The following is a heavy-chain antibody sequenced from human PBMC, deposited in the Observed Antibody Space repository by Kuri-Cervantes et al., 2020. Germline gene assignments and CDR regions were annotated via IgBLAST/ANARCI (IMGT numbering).Heavy chain of an antibody. J-gene: IGHJ4*02. CDR2: ISSSSSYI. V-gene: IGHV3-21*01. D-gene: IGHD6-6*01. Sequence: GESLKISCAASGFTFSSYAMHWVRQAPGKGLEWVSSISSSSSYIYYADSVKGRFTISRDNAKNSLYLQMNSLRAEGTAVYYCARDIGSKYSSCSDYWGQGTLVTVSS. CDR3: ARDIGSKYSSCSDY. CDR1: GFTFSSYA.